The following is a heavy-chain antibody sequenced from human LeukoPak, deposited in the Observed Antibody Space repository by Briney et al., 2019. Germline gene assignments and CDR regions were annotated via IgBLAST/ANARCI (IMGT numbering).Heavy chain of an antibody. V-gene: IGHV3-64D*09. J-gene: IGHJ4*02. CDR1: GFTFSRYA. D-gene: IGHD1-26*01. Sequence: GGSLRLSCAVSGFTFSRYAMYCVPHAPGRGLEHVSAISREGGSTYYADSVKGRFTISRDTSKNTMYLQMSSLRTEDTAVYYCVKDLRRIHYPLKYYFDYWGQGALVTVSS. CDR3: VKDLRRIHYPLKYYFDY. CDR2: ISREGGST.